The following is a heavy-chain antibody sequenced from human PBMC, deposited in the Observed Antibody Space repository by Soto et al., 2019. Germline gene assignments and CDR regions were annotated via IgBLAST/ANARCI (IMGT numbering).Heavy chain of an antibody. V-gene: IGHV4-39*01. CDR2: IYYSGST. Sequence: SETLSLTCTVSGGSISSSSYYWGWIRQPPGKGLEWIGSIYYSGSTYYNPSLKSRVTISVDTSKNQFSLKLSSVTAADTAVYYCARLWFGESLNWFDPWGQGTLVTVSS. CDR1: GGSISSSSYY. CDR3: ARLWFGESLNWFDP. J-gene: IGHJ5*02. D-gene: IGHD3-10*01.